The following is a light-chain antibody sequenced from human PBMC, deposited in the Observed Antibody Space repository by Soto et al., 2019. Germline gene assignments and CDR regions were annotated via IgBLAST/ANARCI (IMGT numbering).Light chain of an antibody. CDR2: EVT. J-gene: IGLJ2*01. CDR1: SSDFGDYNY. CDR3: SSYTNTRTLV. Sequence: QSALTQPASVSGSPGQSITISCTGTSSDFGDYNYVSWYQHHPGEAPKLMIYEVTYRPSGISDRFSGSRSGNTASLTISGLQADDEADYYCSSYTNTRTLVFGGGTKLTVL. V-gene: IGLV2-14*01.